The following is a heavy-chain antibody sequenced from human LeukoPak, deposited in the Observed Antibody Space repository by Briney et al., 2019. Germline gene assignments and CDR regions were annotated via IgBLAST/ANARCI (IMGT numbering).Heavy chain of an antibody. J-gene: IGHJ4*02. CDR1: GYTFTSYD. D-gene: IGHD5-12*01. Sequence: ASVKVSCKASGYTFTSYDINWVRQATGQGLEWMGWMSPNSGNTGYAQKFQGRVTMTRNTSISTAYMELSSLRSEDTAVYYCARGRRGYSGYDLDETYYFDYWGQGTLVTVSS. CDR2: MSPNSGNT. V-gene: IGHV1-8*01. CDR3: ARGRRGYSGYDLDETYYFDY.